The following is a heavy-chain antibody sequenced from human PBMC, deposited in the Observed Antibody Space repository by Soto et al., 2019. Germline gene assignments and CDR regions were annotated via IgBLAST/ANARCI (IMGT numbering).Heavy chain of an antibody. Sequence: EVQLLESGGGLVQPGGSLRLSCAASGFTFRSYAMSWVRQAPGKGLEWVSAIDSGGGTYFADSVKGRFTISRDNAXTTVFLHMNGLRAEDTAVYYCARVEAAGELRWLDPWGQGTLVPVSS. V-gene: IGHV3-23*01. CDR3: ARVEAAGELRWLDP. J-gene: IGHJ5*02. D-gene: IGHD6-13*01. CDR2: IDSGGGT. CDR1: GFTFRSYA.